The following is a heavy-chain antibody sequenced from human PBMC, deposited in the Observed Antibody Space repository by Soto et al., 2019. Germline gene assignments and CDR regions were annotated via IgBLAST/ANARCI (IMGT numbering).Heavy chain of an antibody. V-gene: IGHV4-31*03. CDR2: IYYSGST. CDR1: GGSISSGGYY. J-gene: IGHJ4*02. Sequence: SETLSLTCTVSGGSISSGGYYWSWIRQHPGKGLEWIGYIYYSGSTYYNPSLKSRVTISVDTSKNQFSLKLSSVTAADTAVYYCARSSSWYHFDYWGQGTLVTVSS. D-gene: IGHD6-13*01. CDR3: ARSSSWYHFDY.